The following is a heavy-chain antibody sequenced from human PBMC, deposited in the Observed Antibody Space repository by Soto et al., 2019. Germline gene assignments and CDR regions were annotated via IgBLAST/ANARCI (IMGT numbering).Heavy chain of an antibody. D-gene: IGHD6-19*01. CDR2: ISAYNGNT. Sequence: ASVKVSCKASGYTFTSYGISWVRQAPGQGLEWMGWISAYNGNTNYAQKLQGRVTMTTDTSTSTAYMELRSLRSDDTAVYYCARAVAVTFGALDYIDYWGQGTLVTVSS. V-gene: IGHV1-18*01. J-gene: IGHJ4*02. CDR3: ARAVAVTFGALDYIDY. CDR1: GYTFTSYG.